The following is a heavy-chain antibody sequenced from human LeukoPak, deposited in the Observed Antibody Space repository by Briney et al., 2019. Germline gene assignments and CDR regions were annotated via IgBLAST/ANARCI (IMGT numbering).Heavy chain of an antibody. Sequence: LPGGSLRLSCAASGFTFDDYAMHWVRQAPGKGLEWVSGISWNSGSIGYADSVKGRFTISRDNAKNSLNLQMSSLRAEDTALYYCAKEASGYDYDYFDYWGQGTLVTVSS. D-gene: IGHD5-12*01. V-gene: IGHV3-9*01. CDR2: ISWNSGSI. J-gene: IGHJ4*02. CDR3: AKEASGYDYDYFDY. CDR1: GFTFDDYA.